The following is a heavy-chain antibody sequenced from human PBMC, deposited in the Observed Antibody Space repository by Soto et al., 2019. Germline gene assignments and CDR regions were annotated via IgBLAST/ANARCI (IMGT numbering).Heavy chain of an antibody. J-gene: IGHJ6*02. CDR1: GYTFTGYY. CDR2: INPNSGGT. V-gene: IGHV1-2*04. D-gene: IGHD1-26*01. Sequence: GASVKVSCKASGYTFTGYYMHWVRQAPGQGLEWMGWINPNSGGTNYTQKFQGWVTMTRDTSISTAYMELSRLRSDDTAVYYCARGGGTLNVGNYYGMDVWGQGTTVTVSS. CDR3: ARGGGTLNVGNYYGMDV.